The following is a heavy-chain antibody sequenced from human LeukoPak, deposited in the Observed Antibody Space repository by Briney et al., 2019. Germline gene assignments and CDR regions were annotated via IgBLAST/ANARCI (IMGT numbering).Heavy chain of an antibody. Sequence: GGSLRLSCAASGFTFSSYAMSWVRQAPGKGLEWVSTISGSGGSTYADSVKGRFTISRDNSKNTLYLQMNSLRAEDTAVYYCARKFGGYCSGTSCRINFDYWGQGTLVTVSS. CDR2: ISGSGGST. CDR1: GFTFSSYA. V-gene: IGHV3-23*01. D-gene: IGHD2-2*01. CDR3: ARKFGGYCSGTSCRINFDY. J-gene: IGHJ4*02.